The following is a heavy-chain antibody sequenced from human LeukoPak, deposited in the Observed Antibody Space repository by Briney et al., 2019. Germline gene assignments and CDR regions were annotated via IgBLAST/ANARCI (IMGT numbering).Heavy chain of an antibody. CDR3: ARASVGWFGELPYYYYGMDV. V-gene: IGHV4-39*07. D-gene: IGHD3-10*01. Sequence: SETLSLTCTVSGGSISSSSYYWGWIRQPPGKGLEWIGSIYHSGSTYYNPSLKSRVTISVDTSKNQFSLKLSSVTAADTAVYYCARASVGWFGELPYYYYGMDVWGQGTTVTVSS. J-gene: IGHJ6*02. CDR1: GGSISSSSYY. CDR2: IYHSGST.